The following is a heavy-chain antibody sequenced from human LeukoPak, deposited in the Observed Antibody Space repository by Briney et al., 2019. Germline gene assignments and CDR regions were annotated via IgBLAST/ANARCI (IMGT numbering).Heavy chain of an antibody. CDR1: GFTFSSYG. CDR2: ISYDGSNK. D-gene: IGHD2-15*01. V-gene: IGHV3-30*18. J-gene: IGHJ4*02. CDR3: AKGGGYCSGGSCYSVY. Sequence: GRSLRLSCAASGFTFSSYGMHWVRQAPGKGLEWVAVISYDGSNKYYADSVKGRFTISRDNSKNTLYLQMNSLRAEDTAMYYCAKGGGYCSGGSCYSVYWGQGTLVTVSS.